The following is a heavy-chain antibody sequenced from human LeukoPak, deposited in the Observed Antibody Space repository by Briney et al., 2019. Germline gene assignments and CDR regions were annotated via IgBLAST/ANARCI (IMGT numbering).Heavy chain of an antibody. V-gene: IGHV2-5*02. CDR3: AHRGGCSGGSCYGDAFDI. CDR1: GFSLSTSGVG. CDR2: IYWDDDK. J-gene: IGHJ3*02. D-gene: IGHD2-15*01. Sequence: SGPTLVKPTQTLTLTCTFSGFSLSTSGVGVGWIRQPPGKALEWLALIYWDDDKRYSPSLKSRLIITKDTSKNQVVLTMTNMDPVDTATYYCAHRGGCSGGSCYGDAFDIWGQGTMVTVSS.